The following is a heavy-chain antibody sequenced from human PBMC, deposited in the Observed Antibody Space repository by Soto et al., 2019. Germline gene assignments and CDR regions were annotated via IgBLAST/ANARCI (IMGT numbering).Heavy chain of an antibody. CDR3: ARGDFWSGYYKGRWDYYYYGMDV. CDR2: IWYDGSNK. CDR1: GVTFSSYG. V-gene: IGHV3-33*08. Sequence: XGSLCLSCAAAGVTFSSYGMHWVRQAPGKGLEWVAVIWYDGSNKYYTDSVKGRFTISRDNSKNTLYLQMNSLRAEDTAVYYCARGDFWSGYYKGRWDYYYYGMDVWGQGTTVTVSS. J-gene: IGHJ6*02. D-gene: IGHD3-3*01.